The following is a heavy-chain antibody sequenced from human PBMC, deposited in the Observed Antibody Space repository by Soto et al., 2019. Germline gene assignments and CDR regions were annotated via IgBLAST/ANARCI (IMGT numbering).Heavy chain of an antibody. V-gene: IGHV4-39*01. D-gene: IGHD5-12*01. Sequence: PSETLSLTCTVSGGSVSSNLYYWGWVRQPPGKGLEWVANIYYSGSTYYNPSPKSRVTMSVDTSKNQFPLELNSVTAEDTAVYYCARRGSSHVNRLASWGQGSFVTGSS. CDR2: IYYSGST. CDR1: GGSVSSNLYY. J-gene: IGHJ4*02. CDR3: ARRGSSHVNRLAS.